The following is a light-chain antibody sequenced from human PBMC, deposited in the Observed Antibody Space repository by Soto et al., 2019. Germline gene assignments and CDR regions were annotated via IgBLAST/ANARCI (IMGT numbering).Light chain of an antibody. J-gene: IGKJ3*01. CDR1: QSVGSN. V-gene: IGKV3-15*01. CDR3: QQYNKWPLFT. CDR2: AAS. Sequence: EIMMTQSPATLSVSAGERATLSCRASQSVGSNLAWYQQRPGQAPRLLIYAASSRATGIPARFSGSGSGTEFTLTISSLQSEDFAVYYCQQYNKWPLFTFGPGTRVDVK.